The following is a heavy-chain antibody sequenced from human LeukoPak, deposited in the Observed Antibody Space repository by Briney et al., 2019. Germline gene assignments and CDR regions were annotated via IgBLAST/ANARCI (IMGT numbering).Heavy chain of an antibody. CDR1: GFTFSSYW. CDR2: IKPDGGET. CDR3: ARGGTAAMAYYYYYMDV. D-gene: IGHD5-18*01. Sequence: GGSLRLSCAASGFTFSSYWLNWVRQAPGKGLEWVANIKPDGGETYYVDSVEGRFTISRDNAKSSLYLQMNSLRAEDTAVYYCARGGTAAMAYYYYYMDVWGKGTTVTISS. J-gene: IGHJ6*03. V-gene: IGHV3-7*01.